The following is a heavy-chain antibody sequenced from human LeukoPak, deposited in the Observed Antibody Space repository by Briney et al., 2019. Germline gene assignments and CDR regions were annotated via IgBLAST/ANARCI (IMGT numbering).Heavy chain of an antibody. CDR3: ARQRGIASAVAWFDY. Sequence: SETLSLTCAVYGGSFSGYYWSWIRQPPGKGLEWIGEINHSGSTNYNPSLKSRVTISVDTSKNQFSLKLSSVTAADTAVYYCARQRGIASAVAWFDYWGQGTLVTVSS. J-gene: IGHJ4*02. V-gene: IGHV4-34*01. D-gene: IGHD6-13*01. CDR1: GGSFSGYY. CDR2: INHSGST.